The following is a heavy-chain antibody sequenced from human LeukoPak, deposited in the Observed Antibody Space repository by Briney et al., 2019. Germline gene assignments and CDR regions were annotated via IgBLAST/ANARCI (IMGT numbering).Heavy chain of an antibody. V-gene: IGHV3-48*01. D-gene: IGHD3-10*01. J-gene: IGHJ4*02. Sequence: GGSLRLSCAASGFTFSSYSMNWVRQAPGKGLEWVSYISSSSSTIYYADSVKGRFTISRDNAKNSLYLQMNSLRAEDTAVYYCALIGVRGPFDYWGQGTLVTVSS. CDR2: ISSSSSTI. CDR1: GFTFSSYS. CDR3: ALIGVRGPFDY.